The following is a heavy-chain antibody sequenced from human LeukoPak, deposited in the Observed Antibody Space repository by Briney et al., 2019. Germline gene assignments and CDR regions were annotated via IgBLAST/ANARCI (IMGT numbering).Heavy chain of an antibody. D-gene: IGHD2-8*02. Sequence: GGSLRLSCAASGFTFSSYWMHWVRQAPGKGLVWVSRMNTDGSRTDYADSVKGRFTISRDNAKNTLYLQMNSLGAEDTAVYSCASDFTGRDDYWGQGTLVTVYS. CDR2: MNTDGSRT. CDR1: GFTFSSYW. CDR3: ASDFTGRDDY. V-gene: IGHV3-74*01. J-gene: IGHJ4*02.